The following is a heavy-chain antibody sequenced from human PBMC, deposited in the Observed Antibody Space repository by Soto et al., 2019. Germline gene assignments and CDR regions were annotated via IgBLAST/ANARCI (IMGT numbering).Heavy chain of an antibody. CDR1: GFTFNSYS. Sequence: PGGSLRLSCAASGFTFNSYSMAWVRQAPGKGLEWVSSITSDTPFTFYADSVKGRFTMSRDNANNSLYLQMNSLRAEDTAVYFCVRNSSRLDYWGQGALVTVSS. CDR3: VRNSSRLDY. V-gene: IGHV3-21*01. CDR2: ITSDTPFT. D-gene: IGHD2-2*01. J-gene: IGHJ4*02.